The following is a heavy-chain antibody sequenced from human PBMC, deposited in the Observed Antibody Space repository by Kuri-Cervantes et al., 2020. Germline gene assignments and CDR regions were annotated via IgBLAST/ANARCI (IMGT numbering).Heavy chain of an antibody. V-gene: IGHV3-11*04. CDR1: GSTFSDWY. Sequence: GESLKISCAASGSTFSDWYTSWIRQAPGKGLEWVSYINPSGSTVYYADSVKGRFTISRDNSKNTLYLQMNSLRAEDTAVYYCARETNIYGDYGNYYGMDVWGQGTTVTVSS. J-gene: IGHJ6*02. D-gene: IGHD4-17*01. CDR2: INPSGSTV. CDR3: ARETNIYGDYGNYYGMDV.